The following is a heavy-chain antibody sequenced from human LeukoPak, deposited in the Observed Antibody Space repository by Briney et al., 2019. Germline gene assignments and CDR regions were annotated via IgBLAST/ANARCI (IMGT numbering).Heavy chain of an antibody. CDR2: IYSGGST. D-gene: IGHD5-12*01. V-gene: IGHV3-53*01. Sequence: TGGSLRLSCAVSGFTVSRNYMSWVHQAPGKGLEWVSVIYSGGSTDYADSVKGRFTISRDNSKNTVYLQMNSLRPEDTAMYYCAREGGYVFDYWGQGTLVTVSS. CDR3: AREGGYVFDY. J-gene: IGHJ4*02. CDR1: GFTVSRNY.